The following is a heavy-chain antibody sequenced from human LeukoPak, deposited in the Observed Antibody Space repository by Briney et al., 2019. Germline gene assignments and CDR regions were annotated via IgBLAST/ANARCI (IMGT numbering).Heavy chain of an antibody. Sequence: GGSLRLSCAASGSTVSSYFMSWVHQAPGKGLEWVSVIYDGGSTDYADSVKGRFTISRDNSKSTLYLQMNSLRAEDTAVYYCARDNYILTGYYNAFDIWGQGTLVTVSS. CDR1: GSTVSSYF. D-gene: IGHD3-9*01. J-gene: IGHJ3*02. CDR2: IYDGGST. V-gene: IGHV3-53*01. CDR3: ARDNYILTGYYNAFDI.